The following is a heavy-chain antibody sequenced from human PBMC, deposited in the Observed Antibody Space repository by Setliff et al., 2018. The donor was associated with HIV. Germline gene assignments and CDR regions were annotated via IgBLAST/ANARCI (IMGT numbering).Heavy chain of an antibody. V-gene: IGHV4-59*01. J-gene: IGHJ4*02. CDR3: ARSVDTTLVPAYYFDY. D-gene: IGHD5-18*01. CDR1: GGSISGYY. CDR2: IYYRGST. Sequence: SETLSLTCTVSGGSISGYYWSWIRQPPGKGLEWIGDIYYRGSTDYNPSLKSRVTISIDTSKNQFSLKLSSVTAADTAVYSCARSVDTTLVPAYYFDYWGQGTLVTVSS.